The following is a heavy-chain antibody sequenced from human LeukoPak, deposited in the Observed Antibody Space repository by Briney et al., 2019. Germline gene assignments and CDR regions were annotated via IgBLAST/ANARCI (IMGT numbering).Heavy chain of an antibody. CDR2: IWYDGSNK. V-gene: IGHV3-33*01. Sequence: GGSLRLSCAASGFTFSSYGMHWVRQAPGKGLEWVAVIWYDGSNKYYADSAKGRFTISRDNSKNTLYLQMNSLRAEDTAVYYCARDLEKYRYYYGMDVWGQGTTVTVSS. J-gene: IGHJ6*02. CDR3: ARDLEKYRYYYGMDV. D-gene: IGHD2-2*02. CDR1: GFTFSSYG.